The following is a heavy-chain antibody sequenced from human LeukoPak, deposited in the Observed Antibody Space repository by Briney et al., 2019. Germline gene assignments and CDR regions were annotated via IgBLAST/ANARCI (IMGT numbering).Heavy chain of an antibody. CDR1: GFTFSDYA. CDR2: IRSKAYGGTT. D-gene: IGHD2-2*01. V-gene: IGHV3-49*04. CDR3: TRGGYQLLSLR. Sequence: GGSLRLSCTASGFTFSDYAMSWVRQAPGKGLEWVGFIRSKAYGGTTEYAASVKGRFTISRDDSKSIAYLQMNSLKTEDTAVYYCTRGGYQLLSLRWGQGTLVTVSS. J-gene: IGHJ1*01.